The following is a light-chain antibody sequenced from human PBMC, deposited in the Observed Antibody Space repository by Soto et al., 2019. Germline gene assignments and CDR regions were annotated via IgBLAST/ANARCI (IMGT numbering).Light chain of an antibody. CDR1: QTISTY. CDR3: QQSYGTSPHT. Sequence: IQMTQSPSSLSASVGDRVTITCRASQTISTYLNWYQQKPGKAPNLLIYATSSLHSGVPSRFSGSGSGTDFTLTITSLQREDFATYYCQQSYGTSPHTFGQGTKLEIK. CDR2: ATS. J-gene: IGKJ2*01. V-gene: IGKV1-39*01.